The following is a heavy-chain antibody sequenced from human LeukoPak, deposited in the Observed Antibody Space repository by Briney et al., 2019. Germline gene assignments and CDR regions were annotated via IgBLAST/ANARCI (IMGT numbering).Heavy chain of an antibody. CDR2: IYTSGST. CDR1: GGSISSGSYY. D-gene: IGHD1-7*01. V-gene: IGHV4-61*02. Sequence: PSQTLSLTCTVSGGSISSGSYYWSWIRQPAGKGLEWIGRIYTSGSTNYNPSLKSRVTISADTSKNQFSLKLSSVTAADTAVYYCASTRPGTADYWGQGTLVTVSS. CDR3: ASTRPGTADY. J-gene: IGHJ4*02.